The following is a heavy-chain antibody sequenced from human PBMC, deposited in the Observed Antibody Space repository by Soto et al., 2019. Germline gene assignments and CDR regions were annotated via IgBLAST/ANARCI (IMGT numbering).Heavy chain of an antibody. J-gene: IGHJ4*02. CDR1: GGTFSSYA. V-gene: IGHV1-69*13. Sequence: VASVKVSCKASGGTFSSYAISWVRQAPGQGLEWMGGIIPIFGTANYAQKFQGRVTITADESTSTAYMELSSLRSEDTAVYYCARDNYDSSGYYFDYWGQGTLVTVSS. D-gene: IGHD3-22*01. CDR3: ARDNYDSSGYYFDY. CDR2: IIPIFGTA.